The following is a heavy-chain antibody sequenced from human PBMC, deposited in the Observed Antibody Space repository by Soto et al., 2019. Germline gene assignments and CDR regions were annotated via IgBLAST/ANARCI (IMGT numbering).Heavy chain of an antibody. CDR2: IYYGGST. D-gene: IGHD1-26*01. CDR1: GGSISSYY. J-gene: IGHJ5*02. V-gene: IGHV4-59*01. CDR3: ARDVGAWELTGFDP. Sequence: SETLSLTCTVSGGSISSYYWSWIRQPPGKGLEWIGYIYYGGSTNYNPSLKSRVTISVDTSKNQFSLKLSSVTAADTAVYYCARDVGAWELTGFDPWGQGTLVTVSS.